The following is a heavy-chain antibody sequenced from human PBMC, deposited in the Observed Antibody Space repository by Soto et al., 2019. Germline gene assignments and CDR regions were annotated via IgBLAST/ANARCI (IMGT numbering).Heavy chain of an antibody. J-gene: IGHJ5*02. D-gene: IGHD2-15*01. CDR3: AKGGMVLLFDP. CDR1: GGTFSSYA. CDR2: IIPIFGTA. V-gene: IGHV1-69*13. Sequence: SVKVSCKASGGTFSSYAISWVRQAPGQGLEWMGGIIPIFGTANYAQKFQDRVTITADESTSTAYMELSSLRSEDTAVYYCAKGGMVLLFDPLVQGTLVSVSS.